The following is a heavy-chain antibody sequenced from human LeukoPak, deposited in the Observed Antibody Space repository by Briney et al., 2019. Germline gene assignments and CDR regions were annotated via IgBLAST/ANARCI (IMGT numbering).Heavy chain of an antibody. CDR1: GFTYSNVW. Sequence: GGSLRLSCATSGFTYSNVWMNWVRQAPGKGLEWVGRIKTNAEGGTLDYTAPVKGRFTISRDDSKNTLYLQMDSLEVEDTGMYYCTTGIDDEGGYWGQGTLVTVSS. CDR3: TTGIDDEGGY. J-gene: IGHJ4*02. D-gene: IGHD3-3*02. V-gene: IGHV3-15*07. CDR2: IKTNAEGGTL.